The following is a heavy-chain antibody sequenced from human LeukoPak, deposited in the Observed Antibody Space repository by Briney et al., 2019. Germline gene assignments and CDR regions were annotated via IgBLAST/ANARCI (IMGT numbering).Heavy chain of an antibody. V-gene: IGHV3-72*01. Sequence: QSGGSLRLSCAASGFTFSDHYIDWVRQAPGKGLEWVARNRNKANNYTPEYAASVKGRFTISRDDSKNSLYLQMNSLKTEDTAVYYCARRGRDSDGYAHGYDFWGQGTLVTVSS. CDR1: GFTFSDHY. J-gene: IGHJ4*02. CDR3: ARRGRDSDGYAHGYDF. CDR2: NRNKANNYTP. D-gene: IGHD3-22*01.